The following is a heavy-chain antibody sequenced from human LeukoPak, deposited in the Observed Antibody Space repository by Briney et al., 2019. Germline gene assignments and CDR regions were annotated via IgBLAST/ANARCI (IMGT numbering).Heavy chain of an antibody. Sequence: SETLSLTCTVSGGSISSGGYYWSWIRQHPGKGLEWLGYIYYSGSTYYNPSLKSRVTISVDTSKNQFSLKLSSVTAADTAVYYCARAPHYYGSGAFDYWGQGTLVTVSS. CDR2: IYYSGST. V-gene: IGHV4-31*03. J-gene: IGHJ4*02. D-gene: IGHD3-10*01. CDR1: GGSISSGGYY. CDR3: ARAPHYYGSGAFDY.